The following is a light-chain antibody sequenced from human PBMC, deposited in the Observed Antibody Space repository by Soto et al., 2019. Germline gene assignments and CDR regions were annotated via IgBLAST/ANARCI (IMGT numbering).Light chain of an antibody. CDR1: QRISSK. V-gene: IGKV3D-15*01. CDR2: GTS. Sequence: EIVMTQSPATLSLSPGERATLCCRASQRISSKLAWHQQKPGQAPRPLIYGTSTRATGIPDRCSGSGSVTSLALTINSRQSEDFPMCHCQQYYIKPPITFDQGKRLEIK. J-gene: IGKJ5*01. CDR3: QQYYIKPPIT.